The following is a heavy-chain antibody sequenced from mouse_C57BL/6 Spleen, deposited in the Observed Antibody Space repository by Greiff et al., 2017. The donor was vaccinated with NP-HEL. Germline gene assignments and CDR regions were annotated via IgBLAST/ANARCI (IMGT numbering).Heavy chain of an antibody. CDR2: INPGSGGT. J-gene: IGHJ2*01. CDR1: GYAFTNYL. Sequence: QVQLQQSGAELVRPGTSVKVSCKASGYAFTNYLIEWVKQRPGQGLEWIGVINPGSGGTNYNEKFKGKATLTADKSSSTAYMPLSSLTSEDSAVYFCARGGVYYGNPNYFDYWGQGTTLTVSS. CDR3: ARGGVYYGNPNYFDY. V-gene: IGHV1-54*01. D-gene: IGHD2-1*01.